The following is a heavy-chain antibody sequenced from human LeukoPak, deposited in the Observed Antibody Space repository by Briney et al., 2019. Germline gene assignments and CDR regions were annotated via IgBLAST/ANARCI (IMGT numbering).Heavy chain of an antibody. CDR3: ARDYCSSTSCYPYYFDY. D-gene: IGHD2-2*01. Sequence: PSETLSLTCTVFGGSISSYYWSWLRQPAGKGLEWIGRIYTSGSTNYNPSLKSRVTMSVDTSKNQFSLKLSSVTAADTAVYYCARDYCSSTSCYPYYFDYWGQGTLVTVSS. CDR1: GGSISSYY. V-gene: IGHV4-4*07. CDR2: IYTSGST. J-gene: IGHJ4*02.